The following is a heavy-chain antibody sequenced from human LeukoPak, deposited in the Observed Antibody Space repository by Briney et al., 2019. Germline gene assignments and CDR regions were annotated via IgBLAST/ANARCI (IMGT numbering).Heavy chain of an antibody. CDR3: ARVWIFGVVTPYWGMFDP. V-gene: IGHV4-59*01. J-gene: IGHJ5*02. CDR1: GGSISSYY. D-gene: IGHD3-3*01. Sequence: SETLSLTCTVSGGSISSYYWSWIRQPPGKGLEWIGYIYYSGSTNYNPSLKSRVTISVDTSKNQFSLKLSSVTAADTAVYYCARVWIFGVVTPYWGMFDPWGQGTLVTVSS. CDR2: IYYSGST.